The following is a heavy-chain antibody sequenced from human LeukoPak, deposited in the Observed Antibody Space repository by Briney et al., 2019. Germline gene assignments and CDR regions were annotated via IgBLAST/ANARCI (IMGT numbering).Heavy chain of an antibody. D-gene: IGHD3-22*01. V-gene: IGHV1-69*13. J-gene: IGHJ4*02. CDR3: ARHSVVVVILDY. CDR2: IIPIFGTA. CDR1: GGTFSSYA. Sequence: VASVKVSCKASGGTFSSYAISWVRQAPGQGLEWMGGIIPIFGTANYAQKFQGRVTITADESTSTAYMELSSLRSEDTAVYYCARHSVVVVILDYWGQGTLATVSS.